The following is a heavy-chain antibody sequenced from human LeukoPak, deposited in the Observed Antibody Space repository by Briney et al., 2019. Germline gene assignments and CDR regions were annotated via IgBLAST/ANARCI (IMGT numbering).Heavy chain of an antibody. D-gene: IGHD3-22*01. J-gene: IGHJ4*02. V-gene: IGHV3-23*01. CDR2: IVGSGGHT. Sequence: GGSLGLSCAASGFTFSSYAMSWVRQAPGKGLEWVSGIVGSGGHTYYADSVKGRFTISRDNSTNMLHLQMNSLRAEDTAVYYCAKDWDSTGYYLDYWGQGTLVTVSS. CDR1: GFTFSSYA. CDR3: AKDWDSTGYYLDY.